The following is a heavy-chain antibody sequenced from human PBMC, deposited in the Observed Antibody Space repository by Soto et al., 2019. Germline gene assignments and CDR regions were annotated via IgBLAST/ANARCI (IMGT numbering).Heavy chain of an antibody. CDR2: IYYSGST. V-gene: IGHV4-39*01. CDR3: ARHPPQWLVLDP. CDR1: GGSISSSSYY. Sequence: SETLSLTCTVSGGSISSSSYYWGWIRQPPGKGLEWIGSIYYSGSTYYNPSLKSRVTISVDTSKNQFSLKLSSVTAADTAVYYCARHPPQWLVLDPWGQGTLVTVSS. J-gene: IGHJ5*02. D-gene: IGHD6-19*01.